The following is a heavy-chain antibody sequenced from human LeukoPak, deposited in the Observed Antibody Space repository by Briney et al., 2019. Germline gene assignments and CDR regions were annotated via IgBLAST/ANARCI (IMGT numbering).Heavy chain of an antibody. Sequence: SETLSLTCTVSGGSISSTTYYWGWIRQPPGKGLEWIGSISYSGSTYYNPSLKSRVTISVDTSKNQFSLKLSSVTAADTAVFYCARHYTDTVPAAMTSYYYMDVWGKGTTVTISS. D-gene: IGHD2-2*01. CDR1: GGSISSTTYY. V-gene: IGHV4-39*01. J-gene: IGHJ6*03. CDR3: ARHYTDTVPAAMTSYYYMDV. CDR2: ISYSGST.